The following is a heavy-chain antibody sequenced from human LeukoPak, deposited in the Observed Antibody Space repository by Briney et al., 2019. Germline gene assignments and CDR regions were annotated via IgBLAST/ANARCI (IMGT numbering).Heavy chain of an antibody. D-gene: IGHD6-13*01. Sequence: ASVKVSCKASGYTFSDYYMHWVRQAPGQGLEWMGYIYPKSGDTNYEKKFQGRVTMTGDTSMNTVYMELTGLRSDDTAVYYCARDEAADGTNALDIWGQGTMVTVSS. CDR1: GYTFSDYY. J-gene: IGHJ3*02. CDR2: IYPKSGDT. V-gene: IGHV1-2*02. CDR3: ARDEAADGTNALDI.